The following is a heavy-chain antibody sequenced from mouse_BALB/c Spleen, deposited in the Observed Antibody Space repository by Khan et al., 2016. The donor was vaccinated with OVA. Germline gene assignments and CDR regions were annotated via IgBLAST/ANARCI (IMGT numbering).Heavy chain of an antibody. D-gene: IGHD2-9*01. CDR2: ISRGGGYT. CDR1: GFNFSSYG. V-gene: IGHV5-6*01. Sequence: EVELVESGGDLVKPGGSLKLSCAASGFNFSSYGMSWVRQTPDKRLEWVASISRGGGYTYYADSVKGRFTISRDNAKNTLYLQMSSLTSEDTAMFYWTRAYSGNDYYAMDNWGQGTSVTVSS. CDR3: TRAYSGNDYYAMDN. J-gene: IGHJ4*01.